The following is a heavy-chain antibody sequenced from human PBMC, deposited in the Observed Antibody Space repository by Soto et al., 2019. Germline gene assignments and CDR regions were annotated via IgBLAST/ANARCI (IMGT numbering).Heavy chain of an antibody. CDR3: ARGRYCTSTTCYTPRFDP. CDR1: GGSFSGYY. CDR2: INHHSGST. D-gene: IGHD2-2*02. Sequence: SETLSLTCAVYGGSFSGYYWSWIRQPPGKGLEWIGEINHHSGSTNYNPSLKSRVTISVDMSKDQFSLNLNSVTAADTAVYYCARGRYCTSTTCYTPRFDPWGQGTLVTVSS. J-gene: IGHJ5*02. V-gene: IGHV4-34*01.